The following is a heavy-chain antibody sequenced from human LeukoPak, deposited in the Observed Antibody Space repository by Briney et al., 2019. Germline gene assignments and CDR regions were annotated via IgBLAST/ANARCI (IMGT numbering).Heavy chain of an antibody. J-gene: IGHJ4*02. V-gene: IGHV3-30*18. D-gene: IGHD3-22*01. Sequence: GGSLRLSCAASGFTFSSYGMHWVRQAPGKGLEWVAVISYDGSNKYYADSVKGRFTISRDNSKNTLYLQMNSLRAEDTAVYYCAKVPDSSGYYYRYYFDYWGQGTLVTVSS. CDR2: ISYDGSNK. CDR3: AKVPDSSGYYYRYYFDY. CDR1: GFTFSSYG.